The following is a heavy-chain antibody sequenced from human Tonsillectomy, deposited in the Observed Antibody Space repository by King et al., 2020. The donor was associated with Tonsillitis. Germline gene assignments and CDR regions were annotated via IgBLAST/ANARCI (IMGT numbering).Heavy chain of an antibody. J-gene: IGHJ4*02. CDR1: GFTFSTYA. Sequence: VQLVESGGGVVQPGRSLRLSCAASGFTFSTYAMHWVRQAPGKGLEWVAVISYDGSMKFYADSVKGRFTISRDNSKSTLYLQMNSLRAEDTAVYFCARDRGYCSGGNCYRPYYFDFWGQGTLVTVSS. CDR2: ISYDGSMK. D-gene: IGHD2-15*01. V-gene: IGHV3-30*04. CDR3: ARDRGYCSGGNCYRPYYFDF.